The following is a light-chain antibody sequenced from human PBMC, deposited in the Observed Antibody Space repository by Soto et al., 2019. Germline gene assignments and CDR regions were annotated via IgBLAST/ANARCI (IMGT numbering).Light chain of an antibody. CDR2: KAS. J-gene: IGKJ2*01. CDR1: ERFSTW. Sequence: DIQMTQSPSTLSASVGDRVTITCRASERFSTWLAWYQQKPGRAPKLLISKASSLESGVPSRFSGSGSGTEFTLTISSLQPDDFATYYCQQYNSYSYTFGQGTKLEIK. CDR3: QQYNSYSYT. V-gene: IGKV1-5*03.